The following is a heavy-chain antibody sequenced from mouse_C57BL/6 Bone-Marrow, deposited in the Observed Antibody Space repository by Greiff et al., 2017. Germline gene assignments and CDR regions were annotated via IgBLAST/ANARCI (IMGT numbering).Heavy chain of an antibody. Sequence: QVHVKQSGADLVKPGASVKVSCKASGYTFTSYWMHWVKQSPGKGLEWIGRIHPSDSDTNYNHNVKGKGTLTVDKSYSTADMQLSSPTSEDSAVYYCASGLAYWGQGTLVTVSA. CDR3: ASGLAY. J-gene: IGHJ3*01. D-gene: IGHD1-2*01. CDR1: GYTFTSYW. CDR2: IHPSDSDT. V-gene: IGHV1-74*01.